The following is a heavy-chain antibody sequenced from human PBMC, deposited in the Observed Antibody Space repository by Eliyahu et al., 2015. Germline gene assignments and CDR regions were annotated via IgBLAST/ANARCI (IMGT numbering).Heavy chain of an antibody. D-gene: IGHD2/OR15-2a*01. CDR2: VNPNSGGT. CDR1: XYTXTAYY. V-gene: IGHV1-2*02. Sequence: QVQLVQSGAEVXXPGASVKVXCKASXYTXTAYYMHWVRLAPGQGLEWMGWVNPNSGGTKYAQKFQGRVTMTSDTSITTVYMELSSLRSDDTAVYYCAKSFRRIRGDYWGQGTLVTVSS. CDR3: AKSFRRIRGDY. J-gene: IGHJ4*02.